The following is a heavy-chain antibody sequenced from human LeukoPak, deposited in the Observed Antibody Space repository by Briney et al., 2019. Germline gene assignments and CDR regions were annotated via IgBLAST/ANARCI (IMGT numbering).Heavy chain of an antibody. CDR3: CAMGPGDYYFDY. CDR1: GFTFSSYG. D-gene: IGHD7-27*01. Sequence: GGSLRLSCAASGFTFSSYGMHWVRQAPGKGLEWVAVISYDGSNKYYADSVKGRFTISRDNSKNTLYLQMNSLRAEDTAVYYCCAMGPGDYYFDYWGQGTLVTVSS. J-gene: IGHJ4*02. CDR2: ISYDGSNK. V-gene: IGHV3-30*03.